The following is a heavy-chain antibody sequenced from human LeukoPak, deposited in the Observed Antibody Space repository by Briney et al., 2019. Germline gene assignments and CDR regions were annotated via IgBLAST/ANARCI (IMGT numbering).Heavy chain of an antibody. CDR1: GFTFSSYS. J-gene: IGHJ4*02. D-gene: IGHD6-13*01. CDR3: ARDPSVSWGFFDY. Sequence: PGGSLRLSCAASGFTFSSYSMNWVRQAPGKGLEWVSSISSSSSYIYYADSVKGRFTISRDNAKNSLYLQMNSLRAEDTAVYYCARDPSVSWGFFDYWGQGTLVTVSS. V-gene: IGHV3-21*01. CDR2: ISSSSSYI.